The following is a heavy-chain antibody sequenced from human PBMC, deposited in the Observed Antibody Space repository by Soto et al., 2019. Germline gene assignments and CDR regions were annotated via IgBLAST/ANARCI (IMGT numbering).Heavy chain of an antibody. CDR3: ARGYLRKWPDDY. D-gene: IGHD5-12*01. V-gene: IGHV1-8*01. J-gene: IGHJ4*02. CDR2: MNPNSGNT. Sequence: GASVKVSCKASGYTFTSYDINWVRQATGQGLEWMGWMNPNSGNTGYAQKFQGRVTMTRNTSISTAYMELSSLRSEDTAVYYCARGYLRKWPDDYWGQGTLVTVSS. CDR1: GYTFTSYD.